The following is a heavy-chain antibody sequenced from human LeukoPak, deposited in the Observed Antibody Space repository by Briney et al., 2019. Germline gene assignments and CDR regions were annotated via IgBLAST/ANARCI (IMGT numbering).Heavy chain of an antibody. CDR3: ARVIVGATQTFDY. V-gene: IGHV3-21*01. Sequence: GGSLRLSCAASGFTFSSYSMNWVRQAPGKGLEWVSSISSSRSYIYYADSVKGRFTISRDNAKNSLYLQMNSLRAEDTAVYYCARVIVGATQTFDYWGQGTLVTVSS. J-gene: IGHJ4*02. CDR1: GFTFSSYS. D-gene: IGHD1-26*01. CDR2: ISSSRSYI.